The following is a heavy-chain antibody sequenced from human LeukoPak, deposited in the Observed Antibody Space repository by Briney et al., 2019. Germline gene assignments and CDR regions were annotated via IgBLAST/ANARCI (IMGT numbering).Heavy chain of an antibody. CDR2: IWYDGSNK. CDR3: ARAAQDDSSGYPTYGMDV. D-gene: IGHD3-22*01. CDR1: GFTFSSYG. V-gene: IGHV3-33*01. Sequence: GGSLRLSCAASGFTFSSYGMHWVRQAPGKGLEWVAVIWYDGSNKYYADSVKGRFTISRDNSKNTLYLQMNSLRAEATAVYYCARAAQDDSSGYPTYGMDVWGQGTTVTVSS. J-gene: IGHJ6*02.